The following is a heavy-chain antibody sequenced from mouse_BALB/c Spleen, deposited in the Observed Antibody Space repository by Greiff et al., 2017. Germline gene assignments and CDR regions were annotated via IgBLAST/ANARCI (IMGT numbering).Heavy chain of an antibody. CDR2: IRHKANGYTT. D-gene: IGHD4-1*02. CDR3: ARDPNWDWYFDV. CDR1: GFTFTDYY. V-gene: IGHV7-3*02. Sequence: EVQLVESGGGLVQPGGSLRLSCATSGFTFTDYYMSWVRQPPGKALEWLGFIRHKANGYTTEYSASVKGRFTISRDNSQSILYLQMNTLRAEDSATYYCARDPNWDWYFDVWGAGTTVTVSS. J-gene: IGHJ1*01.